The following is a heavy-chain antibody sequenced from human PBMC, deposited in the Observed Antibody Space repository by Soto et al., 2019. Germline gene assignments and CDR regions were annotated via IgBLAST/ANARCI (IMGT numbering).Heavy chain of an antibody. CDR3: ITGLGSESYSHDRY. J-gene: IGHJ4*02. V-gene: IGHV3-15*07. Sequence: PGGSLRLSCAASGFTFSSAWMNWVRQAPGKGLEWVGRIKRKADGGTTDYVAPVKGRFTISRDDSENTLYLQMNSLKSEDTALYYCITGLGSESYSHDRYRGQRTLVTVSS. D-gene: IGHD3-10*01. CDR1: GFTFSSAW. CDR2: IKRKADGGTT.